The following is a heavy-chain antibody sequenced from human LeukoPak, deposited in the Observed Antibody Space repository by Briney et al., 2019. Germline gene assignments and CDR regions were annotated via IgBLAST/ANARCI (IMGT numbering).Heavy chain of an antibody. CDR3: ARDFRAGDIVVVTAYDAFDI. V-gene: IGHV3-30*03. CDR2: ISYDGSNK. CDR1: GFTFSSYG. D-gene: IGHD2-21*02. Sequence: GGSLRLSCAASGFTFSSYGMHWVRQAPGKGLEWVAVISYDGSNKYYADSVKGRFTISRDNSKNTLYLQMNSLRAEDTAVYYCARDFRAGDIVVVTAYDAFDIWGQGTMVTVSS. J-gene: IGHJ3*02.